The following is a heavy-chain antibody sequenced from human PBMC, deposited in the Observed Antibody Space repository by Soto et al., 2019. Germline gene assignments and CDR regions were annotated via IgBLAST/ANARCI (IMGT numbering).Heavy chain of an antibody. CDR1: GFTFSSYA. CDR3: AKLYDFWSGYFDY. J-gene: IGHJ4*02. Sequence: EVQLLESGGGLVQPGGSLRLSCAASGFTFSSYAMSWVRQAPGKGLEWVSAISGSGGSTYYADSVKGRFTISRDNPKTKLYLQMNSLRAEDTAVYYSAKLYDFWSGYFDYWGQGTMVTVSS. D-gene: IGHD3-3*01. CDR2: ISGSGGST. V-gene: IGHV3-23*01.